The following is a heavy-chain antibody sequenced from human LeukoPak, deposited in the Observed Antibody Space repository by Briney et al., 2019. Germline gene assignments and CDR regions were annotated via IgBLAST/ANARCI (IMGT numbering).Heavy chain of an antibody. D-gene: IGHD6-6*01. Sequence: SETLSLTCAVYGGPFSGYYWSWIRQPPGKGLEWIGEINHSGSTNYNPSLKSRVTISVDTSKNQLSLKLSSVTAADTAVYYCARGRRTIAARLGRGLFDYWGQGTLVTVSS. J-gene: IGHJ4*02. CDR1: GGPFSGYY. V-gene: IGHV4-34*01. CDR2: INHSGST. CDR3: ARGRRTIAARLGRGLFDY.